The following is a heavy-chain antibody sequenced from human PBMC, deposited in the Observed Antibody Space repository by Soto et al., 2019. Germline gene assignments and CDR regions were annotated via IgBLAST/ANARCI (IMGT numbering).Heavy chain of an antibody. Sequence: VQLLESGGDLVQPGGSLRLSCEASGFTFNTYSMHWVRQPPGKGLEWLAAIWYDGTQKYYADSVKGRFIISRDNSKKTLYLEMNSLRAEDTAVYYCARAGGTTVTGLWHFDSWGQGTLVTVSS. CDR2: IWYDGTQK. CDR3: ARAGGTTVTGLWHFDS. V-gene: IGHV3-33*01. CDR1: GFTFNTYS. D-gene: IGHD4-17*01. J-gene: IGHJ4*02.